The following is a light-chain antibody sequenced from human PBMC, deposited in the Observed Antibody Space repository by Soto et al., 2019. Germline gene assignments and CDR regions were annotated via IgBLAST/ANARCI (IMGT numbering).Light chain of an antibody. Sequence: QSALTQFASVSGSPGQSIAISCTGTRSDIGAYNYVSWYQQHPGKAPKLMIYEVSSRPSGVSNRFSGSKSGNTASLTISGLQAEDEADYYCSSYTTGRAYVFGTGTKVTVL. V-gene: IGLV2-14*01. CDR3: SSYTTGRAYV. CDR2: EVS. CDR1: RSDIGAYNY. J-gene: IGLJ1*01.